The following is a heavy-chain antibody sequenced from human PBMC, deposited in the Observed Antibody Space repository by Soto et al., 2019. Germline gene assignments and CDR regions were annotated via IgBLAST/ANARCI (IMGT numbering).Heavy chain of an antibody. V-gene: IGHV3-30*18. CDR3: AKDRLRAGGLVPIALDAFDT. J-gene: IGHJ3*02. CDR1: GFSISQYG. CDR2: ISHDGSNK. Sequence: VVSGFSISQYGMHWVRQAPGKGLEWVAVISHDGSNKKYVDSVKGRFTISRDTSRNTLYLQMNFLRAEDTAVFYCAKDRLRAGGLVPIALDAFDTWGQGTMVTVSS. D-gene: IGHD6-19*01.